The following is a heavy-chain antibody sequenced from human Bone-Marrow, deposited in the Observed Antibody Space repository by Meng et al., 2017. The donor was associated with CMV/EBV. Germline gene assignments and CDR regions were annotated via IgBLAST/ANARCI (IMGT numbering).Heavy chain of an antibody. D-gene: IGHD4-17*01. Sequence: SCKGSGYNFATYWVGWVRQKPGKGLEWMGIIYPGDSDTRYSPSLQGQVTISVDKSINTAYLQWSSLKASDTAIYYCARHLRRSPFDSWGQGTLVTVSS. CDR2: IYPGDSDT. CDR3: ARHLRRSPFDS. J-gene: IGHJ4*02. CDR1: GYNFATYW. V-gene: IGHV5-51*01.